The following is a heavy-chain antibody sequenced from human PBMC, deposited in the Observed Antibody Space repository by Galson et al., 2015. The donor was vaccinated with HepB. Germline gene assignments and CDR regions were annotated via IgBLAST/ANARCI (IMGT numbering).Heavy chain of an antibody. J-gene: IGHJ3*02. D-gene: IGHD4-17*01. CDR2: ISSSGSNI. CDR1: GFTFSDYY. V-gene: IGHV3-11*04. Sequence: SLRLSCAASGFTFSDYYMSWIRQAPGKGLEWVSYISSSGSNIYYADSVKGRFTISRDNAKNSLYLQMNSLRAEDTAVYYCARDNYGDYGAPGAFDIWGQGTMVTVSS. CDR3: ARDNYGDYGAPGAFDI.